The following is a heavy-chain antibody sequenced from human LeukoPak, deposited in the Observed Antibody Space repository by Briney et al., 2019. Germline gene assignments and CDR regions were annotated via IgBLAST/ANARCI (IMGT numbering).Heavy chain of an antibody. CDR1: GYTFTSYY. V-gene: IGHV1-46*01. CDR3: ARVERTYDYGGNSQLLDY. CDR2: INPSGGST. Sequence: ASVKVSCKASGYTFTSYYMHWGRQAPGQGLEWMGVINPSGGSTSYAQKFQGRVTMTRDTSTSTVYMELSSLRSEDTAVYYCARVERTYDYGGNSQLLDYWGQGTLVTVSS. D-gene: IGHD4-23*01. J-gene: IGHJ4*02.